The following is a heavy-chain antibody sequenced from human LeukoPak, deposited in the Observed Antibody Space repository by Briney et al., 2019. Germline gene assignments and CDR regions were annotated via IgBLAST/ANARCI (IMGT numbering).Heavy chain of an antibody. J-gene: IGHJ5*02. CDR3: ASYYNWNYGLAYNWFDP. CDR2: IYYSGNT. CDR1: GGSISSGDYS. V-gene: IGHV4-30-4*01. Sequence: SETLSRTCTVSGGSISSGDYSWSWIRQPPGKGLEWIGHIYYSGNTYYNPSLKSRVTISVDTSKNQFSLKLSSVTAADTAVYFCASYYNWNYGLAYNWFDPWGQGTLVTVSS. D-gene: IGHD1-7*01.